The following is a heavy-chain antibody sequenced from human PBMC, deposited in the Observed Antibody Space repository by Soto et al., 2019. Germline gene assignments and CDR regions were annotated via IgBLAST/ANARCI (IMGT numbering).Heavy chain of an antibody. D-gene: IGHD2-21*02. V-gene: IGHV4-30-4*01. CDR3: ARTRGDSFRCYYYMDV. J-gene: IGHJ6*03. CDR1: GDSISSGDYY. CDR2: ISYSGST. Sequence: SETLSLTCTVSGDSISSGDYYWSWMRQPPGKGLEWIGYISYSGSTYYNPSLKSRVTISVDTSKNQFSLKLSSVTAADTAVYYCARTRGDSFRCYYYMDVWGKGTTVTVSS.